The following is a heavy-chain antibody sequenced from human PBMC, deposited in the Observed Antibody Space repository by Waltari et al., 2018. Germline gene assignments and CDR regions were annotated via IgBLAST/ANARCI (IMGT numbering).Heavy chain of an antibody. CDR1: GDSVITSNYS. D-gene: IGHD3-10*01. Sequence: QLQLLESGPGLVKPSETLSLSCSVSGDSVITSNYSWGWIRPPPGKGLEWIGNIYYSGRSSYNPSLKSRVIISVDTSKNQFSVRLTSVTAADTALFYCARLSPPMWVRGVKGGYYFDYWGPGTLVTVSS. J-gene: IGHJ4*02. CDR2: IYYSGRS. CDR3: ARLSPPMWVRGVKGGYYFDY. V-gene: IGHV4-39*07.